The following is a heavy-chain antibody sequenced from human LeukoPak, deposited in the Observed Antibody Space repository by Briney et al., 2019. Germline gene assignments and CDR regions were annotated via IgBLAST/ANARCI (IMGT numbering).Heavy chain of an antibody. CDR1: GGSISSSSYY. CDR2: IYNSGRT. CDR3: AKLESPYYYAMDV. V-gene: IGHV4-61*01. Sequence: ETLSLTCTVSGGSISSSSYYWSWIRQPPGKGLEWIGYIYNSGRTDYSPALKSRVTISIDTSKNQFSLKLSSVTAADSALYYCAKLESPYYYAMDVWGQGTTVTVSS. D-gene: IGHD3-3*01. J-gene: IGHJ6*02.